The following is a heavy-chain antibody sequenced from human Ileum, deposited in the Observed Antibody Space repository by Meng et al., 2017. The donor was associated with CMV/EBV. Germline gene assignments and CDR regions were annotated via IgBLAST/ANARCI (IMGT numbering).Heavy chain of an antibody. D-gene: IGHD3-16*01. J-gene: IGHJ4*02. CDR1: GYTFTTYW. CDR3: AGLDSYVFDS. V-gene: IGHV5-51*01. CDR2: IYPGDSDA. Sequence: GGSLRLSCKTSGYTFTTYWIAWVRQMPGKGLAWMGAIYPGDSDARNSPSFQGKVTMSVDKSITNAYLQWSSLKASDTASYYCAGLDSYVFDSWGQGTLVTVSS.